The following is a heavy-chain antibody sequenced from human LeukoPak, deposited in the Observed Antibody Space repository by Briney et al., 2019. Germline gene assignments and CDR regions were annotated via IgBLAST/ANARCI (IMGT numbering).Heavy chain of an antibody. J-gene: IGHJ4*02. CDR1: GFTFSSYG. Sequence: GCLRLSCAASGFTFSSYGMHWVRQAPGKGLEWVTSTRFDGSKVHYADSLEGRVILSTDTSTSALCLRRDSTRAEDTAIYYCARDALPMAVTGPFDHWGQGALVTVSS. CDR2: TRFDGSKV. CDR3: ARDALPMAVTGPFDH. V-gene: IGHV3-30*02. D-gene: IGHD6-19*01.